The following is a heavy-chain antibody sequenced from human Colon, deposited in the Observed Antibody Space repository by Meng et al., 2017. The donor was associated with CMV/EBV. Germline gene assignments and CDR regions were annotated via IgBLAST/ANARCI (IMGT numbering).Heavy chain of an antibody. D-gene: IGHD3-3*01. V-gene: IGHV1-18*04. CDR3: ARGRGRITIFGTLNDLDY. J-gene: IGHJ4*02. CDR2: ISAYNGNT. CDR1: GYTFTSYG. Sequence: ASVKVSCKASGYTFTSYGFTWVRQAPGQGLEWMGWISAYNGNTNLAQNLQDRVTLTTDTSTTTAFLELRDLRSDDTAVYYCARGRGRITIFGTLNDLDYWGQGTLVTVSS.